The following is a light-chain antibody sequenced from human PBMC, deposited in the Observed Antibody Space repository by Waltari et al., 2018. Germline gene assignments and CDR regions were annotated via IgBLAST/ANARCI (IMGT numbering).Light chain of an antibody. CDR3: QRYNSVPLT. CDR1: QGISNY. V-gene: IGKV1-27*01. CDR2: SAS. Sequence: PSSLSASVGDRVTITCRASQGISNYLAWYQQKPGKVPKVLIYSASTLQSGVPSRFGGSGSGTDFTLTITSLQPEDVASYYCQRYNSVPLTFGGGTKVEIK. J-gene: IGKJ4*01.